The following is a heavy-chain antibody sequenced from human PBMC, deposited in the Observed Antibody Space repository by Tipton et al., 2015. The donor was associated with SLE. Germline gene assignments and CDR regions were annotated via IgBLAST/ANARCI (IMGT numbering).Heavy chain of an antibody. D-gene: IGHD3-10*01. CDR1: GFTFRSYA. V-gene: IGHV3-23*03. CDR2: NYGGGKRS. Sequence: SLRLSCVGSGFTFRSYAITWVRQAPGKGLELVAVNYGGGKRSHIAESVRGRFTISRDNSKNTLYLQMNSLRAEDTAVYYCARKGLLWFRELSGFDPWGQGTLVTVSS. CDR3: ARKGLLWFRELSGFDP. J-gene: IGHJ5*02.